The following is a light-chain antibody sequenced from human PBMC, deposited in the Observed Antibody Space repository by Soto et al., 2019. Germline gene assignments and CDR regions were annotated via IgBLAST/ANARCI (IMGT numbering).Light chain of an antibody. Sequence: RVMTQSPATLSVSPGERATLSCRASQNINSLLAWYQQRPGQAPRLLIYGASTRATGIPARFSGGGSGTEFTLTISSLQSEDFAVYYCQQYNNWPITFGQGTRLEIK. CDR3: QQYNNWPIT. J-gene: IGKJ5*01. V-gene: IGKV3-15*01. CDR2: GAS. CDR1: QNINSL.